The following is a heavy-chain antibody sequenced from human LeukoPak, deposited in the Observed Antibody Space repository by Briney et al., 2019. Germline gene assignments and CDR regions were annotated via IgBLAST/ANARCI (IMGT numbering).Heavy chain of an antibody. J-gene: IGHJ6*02. CDR3: AKWEDV. CDR1: GFTFSNYA. V-gene: IGHV3-23*01. CDR2: VSGSGRNT. Sequence: PGGSLRLSCAGSGFTFSNYAMTWVRQAPGKGLEWVSSVSGSGRNTFYPDSVEGRFTISRDNSKNTVYLQMNSLRADDTAVYYCAKWEDVWGQGTTVTVSS. D-gene: IGHD1-26*01.